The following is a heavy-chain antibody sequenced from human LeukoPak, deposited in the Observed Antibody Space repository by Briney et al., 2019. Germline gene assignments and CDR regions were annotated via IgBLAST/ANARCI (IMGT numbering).Heavy chain of an antibody. CDR1: GGTFSSYA. D-gene: IGHD4-23*01. CDR3: ARPSYGGNSGDYYYYMDV. Sequence: ASVKVSCKASGGTFSSYAINWVRQAPGQGLEWMGGIIPIFGTANYAQKFQGRVTITADKSTSTAYMELSSLRSEDTAVYYCARPSYGGNSGDYYYYMDVWGRGTTVTVSS. J-gene: IGHJ6*03. V-gene: IGHV1-69*06. CDR2: IIPIFGTA.